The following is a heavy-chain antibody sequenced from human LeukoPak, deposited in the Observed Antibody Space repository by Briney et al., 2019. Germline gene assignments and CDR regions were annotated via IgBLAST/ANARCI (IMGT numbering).Heavy chain of an antibody. D-gene: IGHD2-8*01. Sequence: GGSLRLSCAASGFTVSSNYMSWVRQAPGKGLEWVSVIFGGGSIYYADSVRGRFTISRDKSKNTVYIQVNSLRAEDTAVYFCARGYCTNGVCPMYYFDYWGQGTLVTVSS. J-gene: IGHJ4*02. CDR1: GFTVSSNY. V-gene: IGHV3-53*05. CDR3: ARGYCTNGVCPMYYFDY. CDR2: IFGGGSI.